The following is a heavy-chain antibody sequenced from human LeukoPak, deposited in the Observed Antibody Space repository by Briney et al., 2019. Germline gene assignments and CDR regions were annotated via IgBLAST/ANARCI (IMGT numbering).Heavy chain of an antibody. V-gene: IGHV1-18*04. CDR1: GYTFTSYY. J-gene: IGHJ4*02. D-gene: IGHD6-6*01. CDR2: ISAYNGNT. CDR3: ARAFLYSSSSGFDY. Sequence: GASVKVSCKASGYTFTSYYMHWVRQAPGQGLEWMGWISAYNGNTNYAQKLQGRVTMTTDTSTSTAYMELRSLRSDDTAVYYCARAFLYSSSSGFDYWGQGTLVTVSS.